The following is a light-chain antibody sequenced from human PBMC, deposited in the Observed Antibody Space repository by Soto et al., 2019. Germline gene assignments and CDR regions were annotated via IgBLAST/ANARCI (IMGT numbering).Light chain of an antibody. J-gene: IGKJ2*01. CDR2: AAS. CDR1: QSISSY. V-gene: IGKV1-39*01. CDR3: QQSYSTPWYT. Sequence: DIQMTQSPSSLSASVGDRVTITCRASQSISSYLNWYQQKPGKAPKLLIYAASSLQSGVPSRFIGSGAGTEVTITISSLQPEDFAAYYCQQSYSTPWYTFGQGTKLEIK.